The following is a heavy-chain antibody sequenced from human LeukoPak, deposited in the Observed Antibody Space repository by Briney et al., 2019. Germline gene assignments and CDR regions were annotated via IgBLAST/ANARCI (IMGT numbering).Heavy chain of an antibody. CDR3: AKDDKRWLEAARFDY. CDR1: GFTFSSYA. CDR2: ISGSGGST. Sequence: GGSLRLSCAASGFTFSSYAMSWVRQAPGKGLEWVSAISGSGGSTYYADSVKGRFTISRDNSKNTLYLQMNSLRAEDTAVYYCAKDDKRWLEAARFDYWGQGTLVTVSS. D-gene: IGHD6-19*01. J-gene: IGHJ4*02. V-gene: IGHV3-23*01.